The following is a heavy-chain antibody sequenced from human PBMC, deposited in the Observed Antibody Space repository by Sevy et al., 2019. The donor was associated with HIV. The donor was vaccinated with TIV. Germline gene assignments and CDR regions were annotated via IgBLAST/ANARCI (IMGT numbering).Heavy chain of an antibody. D-gene: IGHD4-17*01. J-gene: IGHJ6*02. CDR2: ISSSSSTI. V-gene: IGHV3-48*02. Sequence: GGSLRLSCAASEFTFSSYSRNWVRQAPGKGLEWVSYISSSSSTIYYADSVKGRFTISRDNAKNSLYLQMNSLRDEDTAVYYCARPQNDYGDYGMDVWGQGTTVTVSS. CDR3: ARPQNDYGDYGMDV. CDR1: EFTFSSYS.